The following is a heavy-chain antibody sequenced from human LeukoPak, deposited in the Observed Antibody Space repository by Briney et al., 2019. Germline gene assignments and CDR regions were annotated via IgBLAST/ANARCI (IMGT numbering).Heavy chain of an antibody. CDR3: AREEQYNNFFGY. D-gene: IGHD1/OR15-1a*01. J-gene: IGHJ4*02. CDR1: GYTLTDYY. Sequence: ASVKVSCKASGYTLTDYYIHWVRQAPGQGLEWMGWINPNSGDTTYAQKFQGRLTMTRDTSISSAYMDLSRLNSDDTAVYFCAREEQYNNFFGYWGQGTLVTVSS. CDR2: INPNSGDT. V-gene: IGHV1-2*02.